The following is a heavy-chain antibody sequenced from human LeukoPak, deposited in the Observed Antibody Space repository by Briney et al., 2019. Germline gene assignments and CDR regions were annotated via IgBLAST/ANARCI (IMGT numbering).Heavy chain of an antibody. CDR1: GYTFTHQW. D-gene: IGHD3-10*01. J-gene: IGHJ4*02. CDR2: IYPRDSDT. Sequence: GESLKISCKASGYTFTHQWIGWVRQKSGSGLGWIGIIYPRDSDTRYSPSFQGHVSISADTSINTDYLEWSRLEASDTAIYYCARHSDVIGAIWGQGTLVTVSS. V-gene: IGHV5-51*01. CDR3: ARHSDVIGAI.